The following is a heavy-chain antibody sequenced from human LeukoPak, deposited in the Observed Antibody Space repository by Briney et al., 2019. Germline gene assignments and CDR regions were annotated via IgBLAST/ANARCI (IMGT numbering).Heavy chain of an antibody. Sequence: GGSLRLSCAAPGFTFSSYSMNWVRQAPGKGLEWVSSISSSSSYIYYADSVKGRFTISRDNAKNSLYLQMNSLRAEDTAVYYCARDFVATTPYYGMDVWGQGTTVTVSS. D-gene: IGHD5-24*01. J-gene: IGHJ6*02. CDR3: ARDFVATTPYYGMDV. CDR2: ISSSSSYI. CDR1: GFTFSSYS. V-gene: IGHV3-21*01.